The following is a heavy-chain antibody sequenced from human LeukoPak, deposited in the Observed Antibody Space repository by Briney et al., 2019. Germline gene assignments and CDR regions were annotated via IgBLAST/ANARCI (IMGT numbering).Heavy chain of an antibody. CDR1: GGSMSTKY. CDR2: VYYSGST. V-gene: IGHV4-59*01. CDR3: ARAPYYYGSGSPMYPFDY. J-gene: IGHJ4*02. D-gene: IGHD3-10*01. Sequence: SETLSLTCTVSGGSMSTKYWSWIRQPPGKGLEWIGYVYYSGSTNCNPSFKSRVTISIDTSKNQFSLKLSSVTAADTAVYYCARAPYYYGSGSPMYPFDYWGQGTLVTVSS.